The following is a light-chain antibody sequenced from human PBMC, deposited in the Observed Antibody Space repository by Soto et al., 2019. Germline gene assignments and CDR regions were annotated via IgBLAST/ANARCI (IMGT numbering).Light chain of an antibody. CDR2: DAS. CDR1: QSVSTS. V-gene: IGKV3-11*01. Sequence: IVLTQSPATLSLPPGERAALSCRASQSVSTSLAWYQHKPGQAPRLIIYDASKRAPGIPARFSGSGSGTDFTLTISSPEPEDFAVYYCQVRDVWPTFGQGTKVEIK. CDR3: QVRDVWPT. J-gene: IGKJ1*01.